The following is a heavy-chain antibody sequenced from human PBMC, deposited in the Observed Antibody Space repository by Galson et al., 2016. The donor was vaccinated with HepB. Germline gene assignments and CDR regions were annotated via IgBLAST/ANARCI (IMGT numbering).Heavy chain of an antibody. J-gene: IGHJ4*02. CDR1: GFNFSDYS. CDR3: AILSVVSQTDY. CDR2: ISTSSTWM. Sequence: SLRLSCAASGFNFSDYSMSWVRQAPGKGLEWVSSISTSSTWMSYSDSLKGRFTISRDNAKSSLFLQMNSLKAEDTALYYCAILSVVSQTDYWGQGTLVTVSS. V-gene: IGHV3-21*01. D-gene: IGHD5/OR15-5a*01.